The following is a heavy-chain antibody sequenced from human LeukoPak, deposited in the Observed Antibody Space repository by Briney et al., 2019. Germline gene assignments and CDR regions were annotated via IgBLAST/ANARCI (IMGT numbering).Heavy chain of an antibody. Sequence: GGSLRLSCAASGFTFSSYGMHWVRQAPGKGLEWVAVIWHDGSNKYYADSVKGRFTISRDNSKNTLYLQMNSLRAEDTAVYYCARVDYDYSNYAGWGDPWGQGTLVTVSS. V-gene: IGHV3-33*08. CDR3: ARVDYDYSNYAGWGDP. CDR2: IWHDGSNK. J-gene: IGHJ5*02. D-gene: IGHD4-11*01. CDR1: GFTFSSYG.